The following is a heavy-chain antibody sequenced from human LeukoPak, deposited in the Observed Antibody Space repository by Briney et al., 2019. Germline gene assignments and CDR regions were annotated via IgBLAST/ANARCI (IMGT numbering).Heavy chain of an antibody. J-gene: IGHJ2*01. CDR2: IYYSGST. Sequence: SETLSLTCTVSGGSISSYYWSWIRQPPGKGLEWIGYIYYSGSTNYNPSLKSRVTISVDTSKNQFSLKLSSVTAADTAVYYCPTAIVGATHWYFDLWGRGTLVTVSS. V-gene: IGHV4-59*08. CDR1: GGSISSYY. D-gene: IGHD1-26*01. CDR3: PTAIVGATHWYFDL.